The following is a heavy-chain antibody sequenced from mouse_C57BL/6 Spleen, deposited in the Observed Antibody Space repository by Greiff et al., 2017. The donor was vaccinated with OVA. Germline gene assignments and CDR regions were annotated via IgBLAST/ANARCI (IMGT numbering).Heavy chain of an antibody. CDR3: TRDLGYYFDY. CDR2: ISSGGDYT. V-gene: IGHV5-9-1*02. J-gene: IGHJ2*01. CDR1: GFTFSSYA. Sequence: EVQRVESGEGLVKPGGSLKLSCAASGFTFSSYAMSWVRQTPEKRLEWVAYISSGGDYTYYADTVKGRFTISRDNARNTLYLQMSSLKSEDTAMYYCTRDLGYYFDYWGQGTTLTVSS.